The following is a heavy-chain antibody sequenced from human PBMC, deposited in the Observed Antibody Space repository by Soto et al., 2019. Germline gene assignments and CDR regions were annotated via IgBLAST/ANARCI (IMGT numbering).Heavy chain of an antibody. D-gene: IGHD3-3*01. CDR2: MNPNSGNT. J-gene: IGHJ5*02. Sequence: GASVKVSCKASGYTFTSYDINWVRQATGQGLEWMGWMNPNSGNTGYAQKFQGGVTMTRNTSISTAYMELSSLRSEDTAVYYCARLNGYDFWSGFQEGWFDPWGKGTLVTVSS. CDR1: GYTFTSYD. CDR3: ARLNGYDFWSGFQEGWFDP. V-gene: IGHV1-8*01.